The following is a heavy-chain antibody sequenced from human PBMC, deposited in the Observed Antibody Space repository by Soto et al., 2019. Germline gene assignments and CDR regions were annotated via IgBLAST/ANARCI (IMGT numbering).Heavy chain of an antibody. Sequence: QVKLVESGGGVVQPGRSLRLSCVASGFAFKSYGMHWVRQAPGKGPEWVAVIKSDGFSTDYVDSVKGRFAIFRDNSRNTLYLQMNNLRIEDTGVYYCATPRSSLEWPPFDPWGHGTRVTVSS. CDR1: GFAFKSYG. D-gene: IGHD3-3*01. CDR3: ATPRSSLEWPPFDP. CDR2: IKSDGFST. J-gene: IGHJ5*02. V-gene: IGHV3-30*03.